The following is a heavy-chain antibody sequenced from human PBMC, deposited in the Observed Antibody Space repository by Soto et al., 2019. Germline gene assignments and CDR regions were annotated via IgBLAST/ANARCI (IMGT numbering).Heavy chain of an antibody. Sequence: QVQLVQSGAEVKKPGASVKISCKASGYTFTSYYMHWVRQAPGQGLEWMGIINPSGGSTNYAQKLQGRVTMTTDTSTSTVYMELNSVRYEYTAVYYCARPPYPGCINAVCYPLDYWGQGTLVTVSS. D-gene: IGHD2-8*01. CDR3: ARPPYPGCINAVCYPLDY. J-gene: IGHJ4*02. CDR2: INPSGGST. V-gene: IGHV1-46*01. CDR1: GYTFTSYY.